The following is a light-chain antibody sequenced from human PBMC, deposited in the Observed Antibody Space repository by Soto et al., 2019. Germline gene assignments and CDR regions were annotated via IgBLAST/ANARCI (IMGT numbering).Light chain of an antibody. CDR2: EVS. J-gene: IGLJ1*01. CDR3: TSYEGGGRYV. CDR1: SSDVGAYNL. Sequence: QSVLTQPASVSGSPGQSVTISCTGTSSDVGAYNLVSWYQQYPGKAPKLMIYEVSNRPSGVSNRFSGSKSGNTASLTISGLQAEDEADYYCCTSYEGGGRYVFGTGTTLTV. V-gene: IGLV2-14*01.